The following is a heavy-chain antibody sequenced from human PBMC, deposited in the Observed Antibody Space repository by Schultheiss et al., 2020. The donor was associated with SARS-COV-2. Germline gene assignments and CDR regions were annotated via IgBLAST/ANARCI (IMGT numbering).Heavy chain of an antibody. CDR2: ISYDGSNK. V-gene: IGHV3-30*03. J-gene: IGHJ6*03. D-gene: IGHD3-10*01. CDR1: GFTFSSYS. CDR3: ARGRGSPDYMDV. Sequence: GESLKISCAASGFTFSSYSMNWVRQAPGKGLEWVAVISYDGSNKYYADSVKGRFTISRDNSKNTLYLQMNSLRAEDTAVYYCARGRGSPDYMDVWGKGTTVTVSS.